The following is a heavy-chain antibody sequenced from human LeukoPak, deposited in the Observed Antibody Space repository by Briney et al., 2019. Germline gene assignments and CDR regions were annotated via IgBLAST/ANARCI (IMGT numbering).Heavy chain of an antibody. CDR3: ARDNSSGWYKNGWYFDL. CDR1: GGSISSGDYY. V-gene: IGHV4-30-4*08. Sequence: SQTLSLTCTVSGGSISSGDYYWSWIRQPPGKGLEWIGYIYYRGGTYYNPSLRSGVNISVDTSKNQFSLKLSSVTAADTAAYYCARDNSSGWYKNGWYFDLWGRGTLVTVSS. CDR2: IYYRGGT. J-gene: IGHJ2*01. D-gene: IGHD6-19*01.